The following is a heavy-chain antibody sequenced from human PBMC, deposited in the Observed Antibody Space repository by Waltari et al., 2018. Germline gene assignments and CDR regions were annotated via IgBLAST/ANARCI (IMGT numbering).Heavy chain of an antibody. CDR1: EYTSTSYD. CDR3: ARGYPFSFYGSGTYYNVYDY. J-gene: IGHJ4*02. V-gene: IGHV1-8*01. Sequence: QVQLVQPGAEAKKPGAPGMVSCRASEYTSTSYDINCVRQATGQGLEWMGWMNPNSGNTDYAQKFQGRVTMTRNTSISTAYMELSSLRSEDTAVYYCARGYPFSFYGSGTYYNVYDYWGQGTLVTVSS. CDR2: MNPNSGNT. D-gene: IGHD3-10*01.